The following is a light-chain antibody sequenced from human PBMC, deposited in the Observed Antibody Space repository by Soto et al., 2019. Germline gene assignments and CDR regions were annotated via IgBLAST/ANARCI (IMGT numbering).Light chain of an antibody. CDR2: GAS. V-gene: IGKV3-15*01. J-gene: IGKJ5*01. CDR3: QQYNNWPPIT. Sequence: EIVMTQSPATLSVSPGERATLSCRASQSVSSNLACYQQKPGQAPTLLIYGASTRATGIPARFSGSGSGTEFTLTIGSLQSADFAVYYCQQYNNWPPITFGQGTRLEIK. CDR1: QSVSSN.